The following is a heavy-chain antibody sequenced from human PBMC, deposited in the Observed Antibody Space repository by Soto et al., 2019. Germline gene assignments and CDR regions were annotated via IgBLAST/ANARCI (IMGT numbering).Heavy chain of an antibody. CDR3: ARGYSGSYYGYYYYYAMDV. Sequence: ASVKVSCKASGYTFTGYYMHWVRQAPGQGLEWMGIINPSGGSTSYAQKFQGRVTMTRDTSTSTVYMELSSLRSEDTAVYSCARGYSGSYYGYYYYYAMDVWGQGTTVTVSS. V-gene: IGHV1-46*01. D-gene: IGHD1-26*01. CDR1: GYTFTGYY. J-gene: IGHJ6*02. CDR2: INPSGGST.